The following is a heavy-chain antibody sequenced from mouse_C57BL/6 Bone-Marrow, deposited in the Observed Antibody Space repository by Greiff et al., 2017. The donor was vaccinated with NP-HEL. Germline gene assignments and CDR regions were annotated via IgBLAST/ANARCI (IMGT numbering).Heavy chain of an antibody. Sequence: QVQLQQSGAELARPGASVKLSCKASGYTFTSYGISWVKQRTGQGLEWIGEIYPRSGNTYYTEKFKGKATLTADKSSSTAYMGHRSLTSEDAAVYFCARKEYYGSKAMDYWGQGTSVTVSS. CDR2: IYPRSGNT. D-gene: IGHD1-1*01. V-gene: IGHV1-81*01. CDR1: GYTFTSYG. J-gene: IGHJ4*01. CDR3: ARKEYYGSKAMDY.